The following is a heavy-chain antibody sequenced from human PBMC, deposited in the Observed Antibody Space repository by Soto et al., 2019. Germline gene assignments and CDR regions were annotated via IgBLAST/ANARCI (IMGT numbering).Heavy chain of an antibody. CDR3: ARDFLEEPNSD. Sequence: GGSLRLSCAASGFTFSSYSMNWVRQAPGKGLEWVSYISSSSTIYYADSVKGRFTISRDNAKNSLYLQMNSLRAEDTAVYYCARDFLEEPNSDWGQGTLVTVSS. J-gene: IGHJ4*02. CDR1: GFTFSSYS. D-gene: IGHD3-3*01. CDR2: ISSSSTI. V-gene: IGHV3-48*04.